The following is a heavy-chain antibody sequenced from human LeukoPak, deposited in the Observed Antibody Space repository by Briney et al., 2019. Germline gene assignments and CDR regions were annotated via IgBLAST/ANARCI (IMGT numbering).Heavy chain of an antibody. V-gene: IGHV3-23*01. J-gene: IGHJ4*02. CDR1: GFSFSSYA. Sequence: GGSLKLSCAASGFSFSSYAMSWVRQAPGKGLEWVSSISGSGDNTYYAESVKGRFTISRDNSKNTLVLQMNRLRAEDTAVFYCAKRSGYTTGWFFDFWGQGTLVTVSS. CDR3: AKRSGYTTGWFFDF. D-gene: IGHD6-19*01. CDR2: ISGSGDNT.